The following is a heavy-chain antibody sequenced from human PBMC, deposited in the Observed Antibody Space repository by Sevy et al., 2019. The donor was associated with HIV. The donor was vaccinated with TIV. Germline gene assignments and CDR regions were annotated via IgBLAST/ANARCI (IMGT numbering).Heavy chain of an antibody. CDR2: INHSGST. V-gene: IGHV4-34*01. D-gene: IGHD3-22*01. Sequence: SETLSLTCTVYRGSFSADYWTWIRQPPGKGLEWIGEINHSGSTNYNPSLKSRVTISLDTSKNQFSLRLTSVTAADTAVFYCARGYDAGPLIYWGHGTLVTVSS. CDR3: ARGYDAGPLIY. J-gene: IGHJ4*01. CDR1: RGSFSADY.